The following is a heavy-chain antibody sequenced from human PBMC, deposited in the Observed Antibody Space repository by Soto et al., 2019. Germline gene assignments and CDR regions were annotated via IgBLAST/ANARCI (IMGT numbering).Heavy chain of an antibody. CDR3: ARGLGYWSGGSCYPQNNWFDP. Sequence: QVQLVQSGAEVKKPGASVKVSCKASGYTFTGYYMHWVRQAPGQGLEWMGWINPNSGGTNYAQKLXXXVTMTRDTASXXAXRXXSRLRSDDTAVYYCARGLGYWSGGSCYPQNNWFDPWGQGTLVTVSS. CDR2: INPNSGGT. J-gene: IGHJ5*02. D-gene: IGHD2-15*01. V-gene: IGHV1-2*04. CDR1: GYTFTGYY.